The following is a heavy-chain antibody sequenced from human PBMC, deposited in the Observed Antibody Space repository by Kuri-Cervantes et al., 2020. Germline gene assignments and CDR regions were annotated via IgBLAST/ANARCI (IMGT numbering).Heavy chain of an antibody. Sequence: GESLKISCAASGFTFSTYWMSWVRQAPGRGLEWVASINKDGSETYYVDSVKGRFTISRDNSKNTLYLQMNSLRAEDTAVYYCAKDKEDRVFDYWGLGTLVTVSS. CDR1: GFTFSTYW. CDR3: AKDKEDRVFDY. J-gene: IGHJ4*02. V-gene: IGHV3-7*01. CDR2: INKDGSET.